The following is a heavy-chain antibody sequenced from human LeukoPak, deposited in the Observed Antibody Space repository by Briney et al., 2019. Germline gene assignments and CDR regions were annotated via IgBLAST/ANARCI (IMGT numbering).Heavy chain of an antibody. CDR1: GFTFSNYF. V-gene: IGHV3-74*01. J-gene: IGHJ6*03. CDR2: ITSDGGRT. CDR3: ATDLGTDYYYMDV. D-gene: IGHD1-14*01. Sequence: GGSLRLSCAASGFTFSNYFMHWVRQAPGKGLVWVSRITSDGGRTAYADSVKGRFTISRDNAKNTLPLQVNSLTVEDTAVYYCATDLGTDYYYMDVWGRGTTVTVSS.